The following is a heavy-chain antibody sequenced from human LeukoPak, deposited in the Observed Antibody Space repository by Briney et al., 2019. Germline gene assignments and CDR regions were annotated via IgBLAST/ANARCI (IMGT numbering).Heavy chain of an antibody. CDR3: ARARQWLDLDAFDI. CDR2: INHSGST. J-gene: IGHJ3*02. CDR1: GGSISSGSYY. D-gene: IGHD6-19*01. V-gene: IGHV4-39*07. Sequence: SETLSLTCTVSGGSISSGSYYWSWIRQPPGKGLEWIGEINHSGSTNYNPSLKSRVTISVDTSKNQFSLKLSSVTAADTAVYYCARARQWLDLDAFDIWGQGTMVTVSS.